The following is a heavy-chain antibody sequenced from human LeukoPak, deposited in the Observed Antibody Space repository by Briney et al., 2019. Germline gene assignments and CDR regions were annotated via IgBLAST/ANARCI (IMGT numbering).Heavy chain of an antibody. CDR1: GYTFTSFG. CDR2: ISAYNGNT. Sequence: ASVKVSCKASGYTFTSFGISWVRQAPGQGLEWMGWISAYNGNTNYAQKVQGRVTMTTDTSTSTAYMELRSLRSDDTAVYYCARDIVLMVYARSSYYGMDVWGQGTTVTVSS. CDR3: ARDIVLMVYARSSYYGMDV. D-gene: IGHD2-8*01. V-gene: IGHV1-18*04. J-gene: IGHJ6*02.